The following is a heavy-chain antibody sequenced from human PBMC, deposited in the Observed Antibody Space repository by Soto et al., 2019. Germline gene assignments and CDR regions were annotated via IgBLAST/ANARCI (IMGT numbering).Heavy chain of an antibody. D-gene: IGHD2-2*01. CDR3: ARHRLTCTSTSCAPNWFDP. CDR1: GYSITNYW. J-gene: IGHJ5*02. V-gene: IGHV5-51*01. Sequence: PGESLKISCKGPGYSITNYWIGSVRQKPGKGLEWMGMIYPDDSDTRYGPSFQGQVTISADKSISTAYLQWSGLKASDTAMYYCARHRLTCTSTSCAPNWFDPWGQGTLVTVSS. CDR2: IYPDDSDT.